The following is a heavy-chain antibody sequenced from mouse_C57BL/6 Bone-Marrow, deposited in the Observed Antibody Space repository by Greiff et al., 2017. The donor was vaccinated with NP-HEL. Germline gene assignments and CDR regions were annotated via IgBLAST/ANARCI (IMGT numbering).Heavy chain of an antibody. J-gene: IGHJ4*01. V-gene: IGHV1-47*01. Sequence: VQLVESGAELVKPGASVKMSCKASGYTFTTYPIEWMKQNHGKSLEWIGNFHPYNDDTKYNEKFKGKATLTVEKSSSTVYLELSRLTSDDSAVYYCAITTVVEDYYAMDYWGQGTSVTVSS. CDR2: FHPYNDDT. D-gene: IGHD1-1*01. CDR3: AITTVVEDYYAMDY. CDR1: GYTFTTYP.